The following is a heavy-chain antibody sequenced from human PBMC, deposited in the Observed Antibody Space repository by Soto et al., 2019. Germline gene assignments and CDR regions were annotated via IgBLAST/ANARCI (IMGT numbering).Heavy chain of an antibody. J-gene: IGHJ6*02. CDR3: ARQEPMDV. CDR1: RYSVTSYW. V-gene: IGHV5-10-1*01. D-gene: IGHD1-1*01. CDR2: IDPSDSYT. Sequence: LGESLKISCNGSRYSVTSYWITWVRQMPGKGLEWMGRIDPSDSYTNYSPSFQGHVTISVDKSISTAYLQWSSLKASDTAMYYCARQEPMDVWGQGTTVTVSS.